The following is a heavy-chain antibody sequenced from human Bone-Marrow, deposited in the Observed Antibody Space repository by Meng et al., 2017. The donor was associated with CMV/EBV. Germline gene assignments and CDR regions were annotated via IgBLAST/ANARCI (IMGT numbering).Heavy chain of an antibody. Sequence: GGSLRLPCAAPGFTFSSFEMNWVRQAPGKGLEWVSYISSSGSTIYYADSVKGRFTISRDNAKNPLYLQMNSLRAEDTAVYYCARDPVSGYFDWLVGLGYYYYGMDVWGQGTTVTVSS. J-gene: IGHJ6*02. D-gene: IGHD3-9*01. CDR3: ARDPVSGYFDWLVGLGYYYYGMDV. CDR2: ISSSGSTI. CDR1: GFTFSSFE. V-gene: IGHV3-48*03.